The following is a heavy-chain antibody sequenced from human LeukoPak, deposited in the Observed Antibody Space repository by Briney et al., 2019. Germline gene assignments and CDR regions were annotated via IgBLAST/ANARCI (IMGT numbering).Heavy chain of an antibody. Sequence: GGSLRLSCAASGFTFSSYGMHWVRQAPGKGLEWVSAISGSGGSTYYADSVKGRFTISRDNSKNTLYLQMNSLRAEDTAVYYCAKDHGRDYYGSGRYDYWGQGTLVTVSS. CDR3: AKDHGRDYYGSGRYDY. V-gene: IGHV3-23*01. D-gene: IGHD3-10*01. J-gene: IGHJ4*02. CDR2: ISGSGGST. CDR1: GFTFSSYG.